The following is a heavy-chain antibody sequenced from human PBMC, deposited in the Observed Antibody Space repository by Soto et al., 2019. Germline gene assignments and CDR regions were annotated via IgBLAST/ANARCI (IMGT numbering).Heavy chain of an antibody. Sequence: GGSLRLSCAASGFTFRSYAMSWVRQAPGKGLEWVSAISGSGGSTYYADSVKGRFTISRDNSKNTLYLQMNSLRAEDTAVYYCAKGQFSDSDAFDIWGQGTMVTVSS. V-gene: IGHV3-23*01. CDR2: ISGSGGST. CDR1: GFTFRSYA. CDR3: AKGQFSDSDAFDI. J-gene: IGHJ3*02. D-gene: IGHD2-21*02.